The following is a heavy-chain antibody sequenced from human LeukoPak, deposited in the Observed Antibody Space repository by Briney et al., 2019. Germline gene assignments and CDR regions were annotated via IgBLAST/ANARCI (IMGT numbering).Heavy chain of an antibody. CDR2: INHSGST. Sequence: SGTLSLTCAVYGGSFSGYYWSWIRQPPGKGLEWIGEINHSGSTNYNPSLKSRVTISVDTSKNQFSLKLSSVTAADTAVYYCARSRITIFGVVVYFDYWGQGTLVTVSS. J-gene: IGHJ4*02. CDR1: GGSFSGYY. V-gene: IGHV4-34*01. CDR3: ARSRITIFGVVVYFDY. D-gene: IGHD3-3*01.